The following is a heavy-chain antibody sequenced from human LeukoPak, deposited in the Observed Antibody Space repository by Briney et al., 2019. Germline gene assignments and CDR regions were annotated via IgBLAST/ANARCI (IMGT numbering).Heavy chain of an antibody. D-gene: IGHD6-6*01. CDR3: ARVSDSRSSGEDRHYYYYMDV. Sequence: SVKVSCKASGGTFSSYAISWVRQAPGQGLEWMGGIIPIFGTANYAQKFQGRVTITTDESTSTAYMELSSLRSEDTAVYYFARVSDSRSSGEDRHYYYYMDVWGKGTTVTVSS. CDR2: IIPIFGTA. CDR1: GGTFSSYA. J-gene: IGHJ6*03. V-gene: IGHV1-69*05.